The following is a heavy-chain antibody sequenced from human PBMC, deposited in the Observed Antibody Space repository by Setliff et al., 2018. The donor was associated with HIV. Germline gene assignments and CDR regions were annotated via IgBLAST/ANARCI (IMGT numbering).Heavy chain of an antibody. V-gene: IGHV3-48*01. Sequence: GGSLRLSCAASGFTFSNYGMNWVRQAPGKGLEWVSYISDSSSTMYYADSVKGRFTISRDNAKRSLYLQMSSLRAEDTAVYYCARSRAAGFDYWGQGTLVTVSS. CDR3: ARSRAAGFDY. J-gene: IGHJ4*02. CDR2: ISDSSSTM. D-gene: IGHD6-13*01. CDR1: GFTFSNYG.